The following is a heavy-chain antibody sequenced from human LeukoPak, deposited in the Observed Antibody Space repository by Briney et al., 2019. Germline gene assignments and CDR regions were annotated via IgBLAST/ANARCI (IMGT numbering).Heavy chain of an antibody. J-gene: IGHJ4*02. CDR1: GGTFSNYA. Sequence: ASVTVSCKASGGTFSNYAINWVRQAPGQGLEWMGWINPNSGGTNYAQKFQGRVTMTRDTSISTAYMELSRLRSDDTAVYYCARDDCSSTSCYFTYWGQGTLVTVSS. V-gene: IGHV1-2*02. CDR3: ARDDCSSTSCYFTY. D-gene: IGHD2-2*01. CDR2: INPNSGGT.